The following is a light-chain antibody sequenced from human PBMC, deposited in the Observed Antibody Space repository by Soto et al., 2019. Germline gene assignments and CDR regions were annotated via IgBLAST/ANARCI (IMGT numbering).Light chain of an antibody. CDR2: EVS. CDR3: YSYRGYYTRV. V-gene: IGLV2-14*01. Sequence: QSALTQPASVSGSPGQSITISCTGTSSGVGGYNFVSWYQQHPGRAPKLLIYEVSRRPSGVSNRCSGSKSGDTASLTISGLQAEDEADYYCYSYRGYYTRVFGTGTKVTVL. CDR1: SSGVGGYNF. J-gene: IGLJ1*01.